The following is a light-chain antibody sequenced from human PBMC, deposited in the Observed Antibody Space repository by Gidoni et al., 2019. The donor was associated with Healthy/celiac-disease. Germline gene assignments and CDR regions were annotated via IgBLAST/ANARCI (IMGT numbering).Light chain of an antibody. CDR3: CSYAGSYTWV. J-gene: IGLJ3*02. CDR1: SSDVGSYNY. V-gene: IGLV2-11*01. Sequence: QSALTQPRSVSGSPGQSVTISCTGTSSDVGSYNYVSWFQQHPGKAPKLMIYDISKRPSGVPDRFSGSKSGNTASLTISGLQAEDEADYYCCSYAGSYTWVFGGGTTLTV. CDR2: DIS.